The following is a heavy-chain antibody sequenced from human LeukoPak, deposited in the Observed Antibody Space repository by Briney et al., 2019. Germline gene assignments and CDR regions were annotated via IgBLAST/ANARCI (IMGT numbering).Heavy chain of an antibody. D-gene: IGHD3-3*01. Sequence: ASVTVSCKASGYTFTSYGISWVRQAPGQGLEWVGWISAYNGNTNYAQKLQGRVTMTTDTSTSTAYMELRSLRSDDTAVYYCARGYYDFWSGSYGMDVWGQGTTVTVSS. V-gene: IGHV1-18*01. CDR2: ISAYNGNT. CDR1: GYTFTSYG. CDR3: ARGYYDFWSGSYGMDV. J-gene: IGHJ6*02.